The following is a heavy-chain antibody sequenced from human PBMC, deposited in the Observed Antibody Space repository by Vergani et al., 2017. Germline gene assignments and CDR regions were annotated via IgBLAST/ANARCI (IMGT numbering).Heavy chain of an antibody. CDR2: IYYSGST. D-gene: IGHD3-10*01. V-gene: IGHV4-31*03. Sequence: QVQLQESGPGLVKPSQTLSLTCTVSGGSISSGGYYWSWIRQPPGKGLEWIGYIYYSGSTYYNPSLKSRVTISVDTSKHQFSLKLSSVTAADTAVYYCAQSMVRGVITALSYYFDYWGQGTLVTVSS. J-gene: IGHJ4*02. CDR3: AQSMVRGVITALSYYFDY. CDR1: GGSISSGGYY.